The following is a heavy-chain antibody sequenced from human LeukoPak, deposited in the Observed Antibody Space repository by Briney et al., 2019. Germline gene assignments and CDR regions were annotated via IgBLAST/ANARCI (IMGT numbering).Heavy chain of an antibody. Sequence: ASVKVSCKTSGYTFASYHIHWVRQAPGQGLEWMGIIKISGGSSTYAQMFQGRVTMTRDTSTRTVYMEMSSLTSEDTALYYCAREREDSYYFDYWGQGTLVTVSS. CDR2: IKISGGSS. CDR3: AREREDSYYFDY. D-gene: IGHD5-18*01. V-gene: IGHV1-46*01. J-gene: IGHJ4*02. CDR1: GYTFASYH.